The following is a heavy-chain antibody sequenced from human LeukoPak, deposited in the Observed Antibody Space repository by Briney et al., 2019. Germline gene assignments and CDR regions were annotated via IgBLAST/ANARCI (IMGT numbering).Heavy chain of an antibody. V-gene: IGHV4-39*07. CDR3: ARVLFTEEDAFDI. J-gene: IGHJ3*02. CDR2: IYYRGST. CDR1: GGSISSSTYY. Sequence: SETLSLTCTVSGGSISSSTYYWGWIRQPPGKGLEWIGNIYYRGSTCYNPSLKSRVTISVDTSKNQFSLNLTSVTAADTAVYYCARVLFTEEDAFDIWGQGTMVTVSS.